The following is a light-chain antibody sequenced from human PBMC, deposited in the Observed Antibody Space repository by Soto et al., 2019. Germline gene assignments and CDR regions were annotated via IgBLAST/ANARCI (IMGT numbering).Light chain of an antibody. CDR3: QQYNSYSLT. CDR2: KAS. V-gene: IGKV1-5*03. CDR1: QGISSW. Sequence: DIQMTQSPSTLSASVGDTVTITCQASQGISSWLAWYQQKPGKTPKLLLYKASSLESGVPSRFSGSGSGTEFTLTISSLQPDDFATYYCQQYNSYSLTFGGGTKVEIK. J-gene: IGKJ4*01.